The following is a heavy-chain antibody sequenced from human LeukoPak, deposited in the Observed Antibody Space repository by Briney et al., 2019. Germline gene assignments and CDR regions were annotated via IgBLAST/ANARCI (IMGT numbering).Heavy chain of an antibody. CDR3: AKGGSNNWSFDT. CDR1: GLAFSNYG. Sequence: GGSLRPSCAAAGLAFSNYGMHWVRQAPGTGLQWVAYIRYDGRNKYSADSVKGRFTIYRDNSKSTLYLQMNSLRPEDTAVYYCAKGGSNNWSFDTWGQGTLVTVSS. CDR2: IRYDGRNK. J-gene: IGHJ4*02. D-gene: IGHD1-1*01. V-gene: IGHV3-30*02.